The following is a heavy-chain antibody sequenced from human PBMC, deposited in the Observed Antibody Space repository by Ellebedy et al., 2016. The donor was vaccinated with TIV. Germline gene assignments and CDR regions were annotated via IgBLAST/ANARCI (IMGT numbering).Heavy chain of an antibody. V-gene: IGHV5-51*01. Sequence: GESLKISCKVSGYRFTNYWIGWVRQMPGKGLEWMGIIYPDDSDTRYSPSFQGQVTISADKSISTAYLQWSSLKASDTAMYYCVSPLRDGYNEGIFPYWGQGTLVTVSS. CDR2: IYPDDSDT. D-gene: IGHD5-24*01. J-gene: IGHJ1*01. CDR3: VSPLRDGYNEGIFPY. CDR1: GYRFTNYW.